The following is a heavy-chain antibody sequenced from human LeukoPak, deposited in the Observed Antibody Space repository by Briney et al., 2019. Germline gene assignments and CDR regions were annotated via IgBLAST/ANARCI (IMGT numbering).Heavy chain of an antibody. CDR3: AGGNGGNSGYGMDV. CDR2: ISRSSSTI. V-gene: IGHV3-48*02. Sequence: PGRSLRLSCAASGFTFSSYSMNWVSQDPGKGLEWVSYISRSSSTIYYADSVKGRFTISRDNAKNSLYMQMNSLRDEDTAVYYCAGGNGGNSGYGMDVWGQGTTVTVSS. CDR1: GFTFSSYS. D-gene: IGHD4-23*01. J-gene: IGHJ6*02.